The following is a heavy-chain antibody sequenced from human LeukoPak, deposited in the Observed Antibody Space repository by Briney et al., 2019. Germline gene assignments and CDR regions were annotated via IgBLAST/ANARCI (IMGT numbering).Heavy chain of an antibody. D-gene: IGHD2-15*01. J-gene: IGHJ4*02. CDR2: ISSSGSTI. V-gene: IGHV3-48*03. Sequence: GGSLRLSCAASGFTFSSYEMNWVRQAPGKGLEWVSYISSSGSTIYYADSVKGRFTISRDNAKNSLYLQMNSLRAEDTAVYYCAKGAEYCSGGSCSLFDYWGQGTLVTVSS. CDR3: AKGAEYCSGGSCSLFDY. CDR1: GFTFSSYE.